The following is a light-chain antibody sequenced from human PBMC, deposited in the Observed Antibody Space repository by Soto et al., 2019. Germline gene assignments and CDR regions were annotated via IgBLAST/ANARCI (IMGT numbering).Light chain of an antibody. V-gene: IGKV3-15*01. CDR3: QQYNSWPPIT. CDR2: GAS. J-gene: IGKJ5*01. Sequence: EIVMTQSPATLSLSPGERATLSCRASQSVSSNLAWYQQKPGQAPRLLIYGASTRATGIPDRFSGGGSGTEFTLTISSLQSEDFAVYYCQQYNSWPPITFGQGTRLEI. CDR1: QSVSSN.